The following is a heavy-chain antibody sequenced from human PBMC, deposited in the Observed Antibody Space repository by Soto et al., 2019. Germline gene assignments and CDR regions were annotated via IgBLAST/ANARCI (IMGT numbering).Heavy chain of an antibody. D-gene: IGHD3-22*01. Sequence: AAAQVSCRASCYTFSSYGSSRVRQAPGQGLERMGWISAYNGNTNYAQKLQGRVTMTTDTSTSTAYMELRSLRTDDTAVHYCARDVPRSDSSGYYYDEAFNIWGQGTMVTVSS. J-gene: IGHJ3*02. CDR2: ISAYNGNT. CDR3: ARDVPRSDSSGYYYDEAFNI. V-gene: IGHV1-18*01. CDR1: CYTFSSYG.